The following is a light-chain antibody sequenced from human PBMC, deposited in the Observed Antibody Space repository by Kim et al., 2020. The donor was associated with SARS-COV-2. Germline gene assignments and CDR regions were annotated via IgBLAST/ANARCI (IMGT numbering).Light chain of an antibody. J-gene: IGLJ2*01. CDR1: TGEVTTGYY. CDR2: STS. V-gene: IGLV7-43*01. Sequence: GTGTLTYATSTGEVTTGYYPNWVQQKPGQAPRLLIYSTSNKHSWTPARFSGSLLGGKDALTLSGVQPEDEAEYYCLLYYGGAHVVFGGGTQLTVL. CDR3: LLYYGGAHVV.